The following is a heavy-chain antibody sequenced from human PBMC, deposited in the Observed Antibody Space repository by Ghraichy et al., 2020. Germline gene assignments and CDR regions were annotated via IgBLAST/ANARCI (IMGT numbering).Heavy chain of an antibody. D-gene: IGHD2-2*03. Sequence: GESLNISCAASGFTFRNYAMTWVRQAPGKGLEWASVISGSGVTTYYADSVKGRLTISRDNSKNTVYLQMNSLRAEDTALYFCARGLDVFDYWGQGTVVTVSS. V-gene: IGHV3-23*01. CDR2: ISGSGVTT. CDR3: ARGLDVFDY. J-gene: IGHJ4*02. CDR1: GFTFRNYA.